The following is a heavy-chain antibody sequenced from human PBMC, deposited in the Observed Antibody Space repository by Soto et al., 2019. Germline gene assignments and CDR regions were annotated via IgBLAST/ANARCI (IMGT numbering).Heavy chain of an antibody. CDR2: INSYNGVT. CDR3: ARDRYNRGSFDY. CDR1: GYTFTDYG. D-gene: IGHD1-1*01. J-gene: IGHJ6*04. V-gene: IGHV1-18*01. Sequence: QVQLVQSGAEVKKPGASVKVSCKASGYTFTDYGITWVRQAPGQGLQWMGWINSYNGVTNNAHSFQGRVSMTTDTSTSTAYLELSSLRSDDTAVYYCARDRYNRGSFDYWGRGTTVTVSS.